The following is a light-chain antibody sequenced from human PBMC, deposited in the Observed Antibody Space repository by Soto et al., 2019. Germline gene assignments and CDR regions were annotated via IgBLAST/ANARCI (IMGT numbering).Light chain of an antibody. Sequence: EIVLTQSPGTLSLSPGERATLSCGASQSVTSSYLAWYRQKPGQAPRLLIYSASSRATGIPDRFSGSGSGTDFTLTISRLEPEDFAVYYCQQYHRLPYTFGQGTKLEIK. V-gene: IGKV3-20*01. J-gene: IGKJ2*01. CDR2: SAS. CDR1: QSVTSSY. CDR3: QQYHRLPYT.